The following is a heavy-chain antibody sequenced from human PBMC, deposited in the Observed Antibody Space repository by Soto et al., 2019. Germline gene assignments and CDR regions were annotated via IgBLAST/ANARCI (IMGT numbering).Heavy chain of an antibody. CDR1: GGSISSGDYY. J-gene: IGHJ6*02. Sequence: PSETLSLTCTVSGGSISSGDYYWSWIRQHPGKGLEWIGYIYYIGSTYYNPSLMSRLTISVDTSKSQFSLNLSSVTAADTAVYYCARGPRVRSGVVPAAMRGYYYYGMDVWGQGTTVTVSS. CDR2: IYYIGST. CDR3: ARGPRVRSGVVPAAMRGYYYYGMDV. V-gene: IGHV4-31*03. D-gene: IGHD2-2*01.